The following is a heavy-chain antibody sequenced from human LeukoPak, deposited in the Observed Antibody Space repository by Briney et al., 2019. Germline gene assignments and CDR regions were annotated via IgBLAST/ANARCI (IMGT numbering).Heavy chain of an antibody. CDR3: AANLIAAAAGY. V-gene: IGHV1-8*01. CDR1: GYTFTSYD. Sequence: ASVTVSCMASGYTFTSYDINWVRQAAGQGLEWMGWMNPNSGNTGYAQKFQGRVTMTRNTSISTAYMELSSLRSEDTAVYYCAANLIAAAAGYWGQGTLVTVSS. D-gene: IGHD6-13*01. J-gene: IGHJ4*02. CDR2: MNPNSGNT.